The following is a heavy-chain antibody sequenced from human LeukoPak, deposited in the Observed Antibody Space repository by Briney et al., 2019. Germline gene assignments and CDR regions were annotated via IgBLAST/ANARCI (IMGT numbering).Heavy chain of an antibody. CDR3: ARTLVMWSSYTTPDY. J-gene: IGHJ4*02. Sequence: PSETLSLTCTVSGGSISSSSYYWGWIRQPPGKGLEWIGSIYYSGSTYYNPSLKSRFTISVDTSKNQFSLKLSSVTAADTAVYYCARTLVMWSSYTTPDYWGQGTLVTVSS. D-gene: IGHD1-26*01. V-gene: IGHV4-39*01. CDR1: GGSISSSSYY. CDR2: IYYSGST.